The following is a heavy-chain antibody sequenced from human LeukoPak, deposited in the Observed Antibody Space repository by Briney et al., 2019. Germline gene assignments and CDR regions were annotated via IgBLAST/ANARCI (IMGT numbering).Heavy chain of an antibody. J-gene: IGHJ4*02. CDR1: GFTFSSYA. D-gene: IGHD3-10*01. Sequence: PGGSLRLSRAAPGFTFSSYAMSWVRQAPGEGLEWVSAISGSGGSTYYADSVKGRFTISRDNSKNTLYLQMNSLRAEDTAVYYCATHLITMVRGVITLYYFDYWGQGTLVTVSS. CDR2: ISGSGGST. V-gene: IGHV3-23*01. CDR3: ATHLITMVRGVITLYYFDY.